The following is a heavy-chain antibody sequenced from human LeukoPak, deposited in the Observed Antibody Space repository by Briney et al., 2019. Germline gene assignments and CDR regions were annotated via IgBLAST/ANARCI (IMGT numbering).Heavy chain of an antibody. J-gene: IGHJ4*02. D-gene: IGHD2-15*01. CDR2: ISAYNGNT. CDR1: GYTFTSYG. Sequence: ASVTVSCKASGYTFTSYGISWVRQAPGQGLEWMGWISAYNGNTNYAQKLQGRVTMTTDTSTSTAYMELRSLRSDDTAVYYCARAPSIVVVVAAIDWGQGTLVTVSS. CDR3: ARAPSIVVVVAAID. V-gene: IGHV1-18*01.